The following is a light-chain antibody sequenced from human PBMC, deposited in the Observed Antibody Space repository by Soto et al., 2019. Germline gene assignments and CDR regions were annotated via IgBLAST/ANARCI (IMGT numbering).Light chain of an antibody. Sequence: ETVMTQSPATLSVSPGERVTLSCRASQSVSSNLASYQQKPGQAPRLLIYGSSTRATGISARFSGSGSGTEFSLTISSLQSEDSAVYYCQQYNDWPRTFGQGTKVEIK. CDR2: GSS. V-gene: IGKV3-15*01. J-gene: IGKJ1*01. CDR3: QQYNDWPRT. CDR1: QSVSSN.